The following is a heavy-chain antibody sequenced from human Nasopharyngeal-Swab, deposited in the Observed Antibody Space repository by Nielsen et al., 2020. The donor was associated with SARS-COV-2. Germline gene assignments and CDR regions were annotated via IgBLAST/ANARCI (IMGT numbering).Heavy chain of an antibody. J-gene: IGHJ6*02. CDR1: VFTFNMYS. Sequence: GGSLRLSCVTSVFTFNMYSMPWVRQAPGKGLEWVSSISSSSNYIYYGDSVKGRFTISRDNTQKSLYLEMNSLRVEDTAVYYCARLGTESYHYYSLDVWGQGTTVTVSS. D-gene: IGHD1-1*01. V-gene: IGHV3-21*01. CDR2: ISSSSNYI. CDR3: ARLGTESYHYYSLDV.